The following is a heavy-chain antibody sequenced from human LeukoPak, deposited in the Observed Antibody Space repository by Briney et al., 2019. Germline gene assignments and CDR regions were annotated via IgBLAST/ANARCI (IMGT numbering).Heavy chain of an antibody. CDR3: ARLWFGVRENYYYYYMDV. CDR2: MNPNSGNT. J-gene: IGHJ6*03. Sequence: ASVKVSCKASGGTFSSYAISWVRQAPGQGLEWMGWMNPNSGNTGYAQKFQGRVTMTRNTSISTDYMELSSLRSEDTAVYYCARLWFGVRENYYYYYMDVWGKGTMVTVSS. CDR1: GGTFSSYA. D-gene: IGHD3-10*01. V-gene: IGHV1-8*02.